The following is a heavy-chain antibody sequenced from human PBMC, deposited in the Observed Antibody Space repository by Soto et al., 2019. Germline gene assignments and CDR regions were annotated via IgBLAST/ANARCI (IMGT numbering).Heavy chain of an antibody. D-gene: IGHD1-26*01. CDR1: VFTFVDYA. J-gene: IGHJ6*02. V-gene: IGHV3-49*04. Sequence: GGSLRLSCTASVFTFVDYAMSWVRQAPGKGLEWVGFIRSKAYGGTTEYAASVKGRFTISRDDSKSIAYLQMNSLKTEDTAVYYCTRREGVPVSYGMDVWGQGTTVTVSS. CDR2: IRSKAYGGTT. CDR3: TRREGVPVSYGMDV.